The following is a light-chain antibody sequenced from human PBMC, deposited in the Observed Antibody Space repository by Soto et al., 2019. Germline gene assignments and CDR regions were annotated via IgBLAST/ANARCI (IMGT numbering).Light chain of an antibody. CDR1: QGISSY. V-gene: IGKV1-8*01. CDR3: QQLNSYPLT. Sequence: AIRMTQSPSSLSASTGDRVTITCRASQGISSYLAWYQQKPGKAPKLLIYDVSSLESGVPSRFSGGGSETEFTLTISSLQPEDFATYYCQQLNSYPLTFGGGTKVDIK. J-gene: IGKJ4*01. CDR2: DVS.